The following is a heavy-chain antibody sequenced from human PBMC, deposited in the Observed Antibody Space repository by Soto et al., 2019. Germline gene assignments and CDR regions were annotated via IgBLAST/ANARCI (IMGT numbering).Heavy chain of an antibody. CDR1: GGSISSYY. V-gene: IGHV4-59*01. D-gene: IGHD2-2*01. CDR3: ARLGAGSSCQFLFYGMDE. Sequence: SETLSLTCKVSGGSISSYYWNWIRQPPGKGLEGIGNIYYSGATNYSPSLERRVTISVDPSKNQISLKLRSVTAADTAVYYCARLGAGSSCQFLFYGMDEWDPGTTVDVSS. CDR2: IYYSGAT. J-gene: IGHJ6*02.